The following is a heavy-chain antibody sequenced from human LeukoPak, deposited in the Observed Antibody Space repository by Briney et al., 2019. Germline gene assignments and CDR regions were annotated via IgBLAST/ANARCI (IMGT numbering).Heavy chain of an antibody. V-gene: IGHV1-8*01. CDR1: GYTFTSYD. J-gene: IGHJ4*02. Sequence: GVSVTVSCKASGYTFTSYDINWVRQATGQGLEWMGWMNPNSGNTGYAQKFQGRVTMTRNTSISTAYMELSSLRSEDTAVYYCARALRWCSGGSCYRYYFDYWGQGTLVTVSS. CDR2: MNPNSGNT. D-gene: IGHD2-15*01. CDR3: ARALRWCSGGSCYRYYFDY.